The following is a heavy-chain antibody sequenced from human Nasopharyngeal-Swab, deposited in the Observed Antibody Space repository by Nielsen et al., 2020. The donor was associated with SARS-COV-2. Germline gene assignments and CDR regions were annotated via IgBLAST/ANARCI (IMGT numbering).Heavy chain of an antibody. D-gene: IGHD4-17*01. J-gene: IGHJ2*01. Sequence: GESLKISCAASGFTFSSYSMNWVRQAPGKGLEWVSYISSSSSTIYYADSVKGRFTISRDNAKNSLYLQMNRLRAEDTAVYYCAIDILEGYGDSWYFDLWGRGTLVTVSS. CDR2: ISSSSSTI. CDR1: GFTFSSYS. CDR3: AIDILEGYGDSWYFDL. V-gene: IGHV3-48*01.